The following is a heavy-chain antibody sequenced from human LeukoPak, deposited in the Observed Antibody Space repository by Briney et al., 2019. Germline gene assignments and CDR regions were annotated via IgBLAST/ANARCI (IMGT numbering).Heavy chain of an antibody. J-gene: IGHJ3*02. CDR3: VREEDGYYFPEGAFDI. D-gene: IGHD3-22*01. Sequence: SETLSLTCTVSGGSISSSSDYWGWVRQPPGKGLEWIGSIYYSGSTYYNPSLKSRVTISVDTSKNHLSLKLSSVTAADTAVYYCVREEDGYYFPEGAFDIWGQGTMVTVSS. CDR2: IYYSGST. V-gene: IGHV4-39*07. CDR1: GGSISSSSDY.